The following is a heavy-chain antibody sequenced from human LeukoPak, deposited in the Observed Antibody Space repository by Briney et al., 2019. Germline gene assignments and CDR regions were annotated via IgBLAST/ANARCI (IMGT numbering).Heavy chain of an antibody. CDR2: ISAYNGNT. Sequence: GASVKVSCKASGYTFTGYYMHWVRQAPGQGLEWMGWISAYNGNTNYAQKFQGRVTMTTDTSTSTAYMELRSLRSDDTAVYYCARGRGRFAELYDAFDIWGQGTMVTVSS. J-gene: IGHJ3*02. CDR3: ARGRGRFAELYDAFDI. V-gene: IGHV1-18*04. D-gene: IGHD3-10*01. CDR1: GYTFTGYY.